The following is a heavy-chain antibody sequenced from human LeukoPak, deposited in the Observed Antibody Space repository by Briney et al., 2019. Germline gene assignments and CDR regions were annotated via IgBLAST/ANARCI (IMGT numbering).Heavy chain of an antibody. D-gene: IGHD2-2*01. CDR2: INPNSGGT. V-gene: IGHV1-2*02. CDR1: GYTFTGYY. Sequence: GASVKVSCKASGYTFTGYYMHWVRQAPGQGLEWMGWINPNSGGTNYAQKFQGRVTMTRDTSISTAYMELSRLRSDDTAVYYCAVGSSTSCYGCPYYMDVWGKGTTVTVSS. J-gene: IGHJ6*03. CDR3: AVGSSTSCYGCPYYMDV.